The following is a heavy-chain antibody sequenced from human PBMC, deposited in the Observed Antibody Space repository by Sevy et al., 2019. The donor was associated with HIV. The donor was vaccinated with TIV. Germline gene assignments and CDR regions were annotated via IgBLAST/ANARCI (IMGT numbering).Heavy chain of an antibody. CDR3: ARYCSSTSLADYYYYYMDV. J-gene: IGHJ6*03. D-gene: IGHD2-2*01. Sequence: GESLKISCAASGFTFSSYSMNWVRQAPGKGLEWVSYISSSSSTIYYADSVKGRFTISRDNAKNSLYLQMNSLRAEDTAVYYCARYCSSTSLADYYYYYMDVWGKGTTVTVSS. CDR2: ISSSSSTI. V-gene: IGHV3-48*01. CDR1: GFTFSSYS.